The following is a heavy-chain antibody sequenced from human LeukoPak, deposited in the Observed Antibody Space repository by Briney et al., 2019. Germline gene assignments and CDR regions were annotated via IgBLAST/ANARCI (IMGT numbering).Heavy chain of an antibody. V-gene: IGHV3-23*01. CDR2: IRGSGGST. CDR1: GFTFSSYA. CDR3: AKRGRGYYDSSGLAAPWRY. D-gene: IGHD3-22*01. J-gene: IGHJ4*02. Sequence: GGSLRLSCAASGFTFSSYAMSWVRQAPGKGLEWVSAIRGSGGSTYYADSVKGRFTISRDNSKNTLYLQMNSLRAEDTAVYYCAKRGRGYYDSSGLAAPWRYWGQGTLVTVSS.